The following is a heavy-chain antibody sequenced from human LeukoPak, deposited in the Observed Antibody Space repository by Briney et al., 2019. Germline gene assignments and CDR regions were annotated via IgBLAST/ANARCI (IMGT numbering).Heavy chain of an antibody. CDR1: GGSISSSTDY. CDR2: IYYSGST. CDR3: ARDRYYGSGSYYDY. J-gene: IGHJ4*02. V-gene: IGHV4-39*02. Sequence: SETLSLTCTVSGGSISSSTDYWGWIRQPPEKGLEWIANIYYSGSTYYNASLKSRVTISVDTSKNQFSLKLSSVTAADTAVYYCARDRYYGSGSYYDYWGQGTLVTVSS. D-gene: IGHD3-10*01.